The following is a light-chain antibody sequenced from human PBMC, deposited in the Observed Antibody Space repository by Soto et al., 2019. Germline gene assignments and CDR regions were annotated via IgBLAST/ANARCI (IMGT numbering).Light chain of an antibody. Sequence: EIVLTQSPGTLSMSPGERATLSCRASQSITQSFLAWYQQRPGQSPRLLIYGASNRAAGIPGRFSGSGSGTDFSLTISRLEPEDFAVYYCQQYASSPLPFGGGTKVEIK. CDR3: QQYASSPLP. J-gene: IGKJ4*01. CDR1: QSITQSF. CDR2: GAS. V-gene: IGKV3-20*01.